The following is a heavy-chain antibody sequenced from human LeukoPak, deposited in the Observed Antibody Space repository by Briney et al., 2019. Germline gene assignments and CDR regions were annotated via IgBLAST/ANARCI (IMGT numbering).Heavy chain of an antibody. Sequence: GASVKVSCKASGGTFSSYAISWVRQAPGQGLEWMGRIIPIFGTANYAQKFQGRVTITTDESTSTAYMELSSLRSEDTAVYYCARDGYCSSTSCYGLDPWGQGTLVTVSS. J-gene: IGHJ5*02. CDR1: GGTFSSYA. CDR3: ARDGYCSSTSCYGLDP. V-gene: IGHV1-69*05. CDR2: IIPIFGTA. D-gene: IGHD2-2*03.